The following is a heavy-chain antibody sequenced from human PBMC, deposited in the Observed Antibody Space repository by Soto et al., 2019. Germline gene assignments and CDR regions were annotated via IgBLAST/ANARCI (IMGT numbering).Heavy chain of an antibody. CDR3: ARDRCGYPDF. V-gene: IGHV1-3*01. CDR1: GYTFSDYP. CDR2: INAGTGNT. Sequence: QVQLVQSGAEVKKPGASVRVSCKASGYTFSDYPMHWVRQAPGQRLEWLGWINAGTGNTKYSQKFQGRITITRDTLASTVYMELSSVTSHDTAVYYCARDRCGYPDFWGHGPLVTISA. D-gene: IGHD1-1*01. J-gene: IGHJ4*01.